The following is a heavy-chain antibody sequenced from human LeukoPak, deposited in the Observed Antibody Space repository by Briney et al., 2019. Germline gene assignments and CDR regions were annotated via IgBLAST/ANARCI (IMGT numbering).Heavy chain of an antibody. J-gene: IGHJ4*02. CDR2: INHSGST. CDR1: GGSFSGYY. CDR3: AREFSGYDFDY. V-gene: IGHV4-34*01. D-gene: IGHD5-12*01. Sequence: SETLSLTCAVYGGSFSGYYWSWLRQPPGKGLEWIGEINHSGSTNYNPSLKSRVTISVDTSKHQFSLKLSSVTAADTAVYYCAREFSGYDFDYWGQGTLVTVSS.